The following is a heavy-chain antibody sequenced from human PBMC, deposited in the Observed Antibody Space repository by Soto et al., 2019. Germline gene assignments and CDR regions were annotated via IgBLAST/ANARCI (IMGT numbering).Heavy chain of an antibody. D-gene: IGHD3-9*01. J-gene: IGHJ3*02. CDR1: GFTFSSYW. CDR3: ARDFDTDAFDI. Sequence: GGSLRLSCAASGFTFSSYWMSWVRQAPGKGLEWVANIKQDGSGKYYVDSVKGRFTISRDNAKNSLYLQMNSLRAEDTAVYYCARDFDTDAFDIWGQGTMVTVSS. V-gene: IGHV3-7*03. CDR2: IKQDGSGK.